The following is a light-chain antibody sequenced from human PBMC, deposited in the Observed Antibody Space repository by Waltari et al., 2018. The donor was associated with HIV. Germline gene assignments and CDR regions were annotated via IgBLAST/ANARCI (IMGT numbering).Light chain of an antibody. CDR2: GAS. CDR3: QQYESWPPFP. V-gene: IGKV3-15*01. CDR1: QTISSN. Sequence: EIVMTQSPATLSVSPGERATLSCRASQTISSNLAWYQQKPGQAPRLLIFGASTRATGTPARFSGSGSGTDFTLTISSLQSEDFAIYYCQQYESWPPFPVGGGTKVEIK. J-gene: IGKJ4*01.